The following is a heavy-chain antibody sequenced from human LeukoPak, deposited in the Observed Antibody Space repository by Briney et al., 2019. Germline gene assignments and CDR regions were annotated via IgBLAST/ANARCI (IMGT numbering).Heavy chain of an antibody. D-gene: IGHD1-26*01. Sequence: PGGSLRLSCAASGFTFSSYAMHWVRQAPGKGLEWVAVISYDGSNKYYADSVKGRFTISRDNSKNTLYLQMNSLRAEDTAVYYCARDIGSGSYSTYYFDYWGQGTLVTVSS. CDR2: ISYDGSNK. CDR1: GFTFSSYA. J-gene: IGHJ4*02. V-gene: IGHV3-30-3*01. CDR3: ARDIGSGSYSTYYFDY.